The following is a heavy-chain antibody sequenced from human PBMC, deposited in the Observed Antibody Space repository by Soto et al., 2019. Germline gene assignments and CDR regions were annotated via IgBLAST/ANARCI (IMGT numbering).Heavy chain of an antibody. V-gene: IGHV4-59*01. CDR1: AGSISRYY. J-gene: IGHJ4*02. CDR3: VGSLMSRAMESFDY. CDR2: ISYTVDA. D-gene: IGHD5-18*01. Sequence: PWETLSLTGSVSAGSISRYYWGWVRQSPGEGLEWIAHISYTVDASYNPSLKSRVTISLDTSKNQIALSLMSVTAADTAVYYCVGSLMSRAMESFDYWGQGTLVTVSS.